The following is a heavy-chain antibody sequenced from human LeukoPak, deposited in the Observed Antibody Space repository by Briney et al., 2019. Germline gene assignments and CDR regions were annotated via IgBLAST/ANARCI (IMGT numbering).Heavy chain of an antibody. CDR2: ISYDGSNK. J-gene: IGHJ4*02. CDR1: GFTFSSYA. Sequence: GGSLRLSCAASGFTFSSYAMHWVRQAPGKGLEWVAVISYDGSNKYYADSVKGRFTISRDNSKNTLDLQMNSLRAEDTAIYYCAKGASTVASPIGYWGQGTLVTVSS. D-gene: IGHD6-19*01. CDR3: AKGASTVASPIGY. V-gene: IGHV3-30*04.